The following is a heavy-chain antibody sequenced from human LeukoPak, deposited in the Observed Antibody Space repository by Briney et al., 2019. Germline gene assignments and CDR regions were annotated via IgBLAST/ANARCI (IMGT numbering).Heavy chain of an antibody. J-gene: IGHJ6*02. D-gene: IGHD3-10*01. V-gene: IGHV3-11*01. Sequence: GGSLRLSCAASGFTFSDYYMSWIRQAPGKGLEWVSYISSSGSTIYYADSVKGRFTTSRDNAKNSLYLQMNSLRAEDTAVYYCARDGGPSGDYYYGMDVWGQGTTVTVSS. CDR2: ISSSGSTI. CDR3: ARDGGPSGDYYYGMDV. CDR1: GFTFSDYY.